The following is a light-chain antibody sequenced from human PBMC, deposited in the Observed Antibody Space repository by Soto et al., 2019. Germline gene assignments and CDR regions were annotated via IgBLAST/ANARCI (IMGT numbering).Light chain of an antibody. CDR1: QSIRSL. J-gene: IGKJ1*01. V-gene: IGKV1-5*01. CDR3: QQYHRYWT. Sequence: DFQMTQSPSTLSASVGDRVTITCRARQSIRSLLAWFQQKPGKAPKLLIYDASSFESGVPQRFSGSGSGTEFTLTISXLQTDYFSTYYCQQYHRYWTFGQGTKVDIK. CDR2: DAS.